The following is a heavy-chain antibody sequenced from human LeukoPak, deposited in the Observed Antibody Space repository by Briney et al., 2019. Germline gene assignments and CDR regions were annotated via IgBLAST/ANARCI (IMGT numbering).Heavy chain of an antibody. CDR2: ISSSSRYI. V-gene: IGHV3-21*04. CDR1: GFSFSSHS. Sequence: GGSLRLSCAASGFSFSSHSMNWVRQVPGKGLEWVSCISSSSRYIYYADSVKGRFTISRDNAKNSLYLQMNSLRAEDTAVYYCAKDKALILTGGGFDYWGQGTLVTVSS. CDR3: AKDKALILTGGGFDY. D-gene: IGHD3-9*01. J-gene: IGHJ4*02.